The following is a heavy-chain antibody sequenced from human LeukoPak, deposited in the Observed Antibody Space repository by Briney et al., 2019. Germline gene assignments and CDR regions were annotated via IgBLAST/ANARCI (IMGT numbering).Heavy chain of an antibody. D-gene: IGHD6-13*01. CDR3: ARYSSSWDPFDY. V-gene: IGHV4-59*10. CDR2: IYTSGST. Sequence: SETLSLTCAVYGGSFSGYYWSWIRQPAGKGLEWIGRIYTSGSTNYNPSLKSRVTMSVDTSKNQFSLKLSSVTAADTAVYYCARYSSSWDPFDYWGQGTLVTVSS. J-gene: IGHJ4*02. CDR1: GGSFSGYY.